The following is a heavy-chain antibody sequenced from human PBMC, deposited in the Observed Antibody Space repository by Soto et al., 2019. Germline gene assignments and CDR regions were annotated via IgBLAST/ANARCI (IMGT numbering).Heavy chain of an antibody. Sequence: EVQLVESGGGLVQPGGSLRLSCAASGFTFSSYSMNWVRQAPGKGLEWVSYISSSSSTIYYADSVKGRFTISRDNAKNSLYLQMNSLRDEDTAVYYCARDHHYYDSSGFDAFDIWGQGTMVTVSS. J-gene: IGHJ3*02. V-gene: IGHV3-48*02. CDR1: GFTFSSYS. D-gene: IGHD3-22*01. CDR2: ISSSSSTI. CDR3: ARDHHYYDSSGFDAFDI.